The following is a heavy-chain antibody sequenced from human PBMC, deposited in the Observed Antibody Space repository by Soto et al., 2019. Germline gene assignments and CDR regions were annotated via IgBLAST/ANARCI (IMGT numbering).Heavy chain of an antibody. CDR2: ISPGDSNA. J-gene: IGHJ4*02. D-gene: IGHD4-17*01. Sequence: GESLKISCHGSGYTFSTFCIGLVLQMPGKGLEWMGIISPGDSNAKYGPSFQGQATISADKSVNTAYLQWNSLKASDTAMYYCARRGDYGDYDDYWGQGTLVTVSS. CDR1: GYTFSTFC. CDR3: ARRGDYGDYDDY. V-gene: IGHV5-51*01.